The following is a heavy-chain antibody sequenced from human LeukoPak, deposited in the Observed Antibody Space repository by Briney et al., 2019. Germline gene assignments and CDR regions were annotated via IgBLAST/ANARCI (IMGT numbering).Heavy chain of an antibody. CDR1: GFSFSTYA. Sequence: GGSLRLSCAGSGFSFSTYAMTWVRQAPGMGLESVSAISGSGGYTYYADSVKGRFTISRDNSKNTLYLQMNSLRAEDTAVYYCARGTRYDSSGYYSQDLDYWGQGTLVTVSS. CDR3: ARGTRYDSSGYYSQDLDY. D-gene: IGHD3-22*01. J-gene: IGHJ4*02. V-gene: IGHV3-23*01. CDR2: ISGSGGYT.